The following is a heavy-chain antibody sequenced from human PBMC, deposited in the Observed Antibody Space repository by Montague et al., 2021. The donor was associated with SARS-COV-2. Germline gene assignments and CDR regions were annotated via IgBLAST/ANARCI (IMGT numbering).Heavy chain of an antibody. D-gene: IGHD1-26*01. V-gene: IGHV4-31*03. J-gene: IGHJ2*01. CDR1: GGSISGDNYY. Sequence: TLSLTCTVSGGSISGDNYYWTWIRQPPGKGLDWIAYIYYTGSTCYNPSLQSRLRTSLDTSKNQFSLTLTSVTAADTAIYYCARNQGWGGRGAGYIDLWGRGTLVTVSS. CDR3: ARNQGWGGRGAGYIDL. CDR2: IYYTGST.